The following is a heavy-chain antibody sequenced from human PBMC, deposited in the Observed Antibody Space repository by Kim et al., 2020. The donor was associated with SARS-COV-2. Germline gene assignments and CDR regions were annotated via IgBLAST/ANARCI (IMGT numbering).Heavy chain of an antibody. CDR1: GFTVSSNY. J-gene: IGHJ6*03. CDR2: IYIGGST. Sequence: GGSLRLSCAASGFTVSSNYMSWVRQAPGKGLEWVSVIYIGGSTYYADSVKGRFTISRHNSKNTLYLQMNSLRAEDTAVYYCASTVVPAAYNYYYYYMDVWGKGTTVTVSS. D-gene: IGHD2-2*01. CDR3: ASTVVPAAYNYYYYYMDV. V-gene: IGHV3-53*04.